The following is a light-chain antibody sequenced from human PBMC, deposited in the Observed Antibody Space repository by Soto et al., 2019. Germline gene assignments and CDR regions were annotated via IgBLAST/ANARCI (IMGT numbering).Light chain of an antibody. CDR3: CSYAGTSTHTV. V-gene: IGLV2-23*02. J-gene: IGLJ7*01. Sequence: QSVLTQPASVSGSPGQSITISCTGTSNDVGGYNLVSWYQQHPGKAPKLMISEVSKRPSGISDRFSGSKSGSTASLTISGLQAEDEADYYCCSYAGTSTHTVFGGGTQLTVL. CDR1: SNDVGGYNL. CDR2: EVS.